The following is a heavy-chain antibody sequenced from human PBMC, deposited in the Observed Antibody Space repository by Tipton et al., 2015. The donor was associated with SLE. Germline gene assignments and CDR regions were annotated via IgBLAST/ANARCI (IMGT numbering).Heavy chain of an antibody. CDR1: GFTFRSYG. V-gene: IGHV3-33*01. CDR2: IWFDGSNK. CDR3: ARDYDSSGFFDY. J-gene: IGHJ4*02. D-gene: IGHD3-22*01. Sequence: SLRLSCAASGFTFRSYGMHWVRQAPGKGLEWVAVIWFDGSNKDYAGSVKGRFTISRDNSKNTLYLQMNSLRAEDTAVYYCARDYDSSGFFDYWGQGTPVTVSS.